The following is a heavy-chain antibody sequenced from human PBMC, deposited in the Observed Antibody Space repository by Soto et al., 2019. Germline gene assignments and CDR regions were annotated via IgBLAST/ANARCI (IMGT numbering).Heavy chain of an antibody. J-gene: IGHJ5*02. CDR2: INPSGGST. D-gene: IGHD3-3*01. V-gene: IGHV1-46*01. CDR1: GYTFTSYY. Sequence: GASVKVSCKASGYTFTSYYMHWVRQAPGQGLEWMGIINPSGGSTSYAQKFQGRVTMTRDTSTSTVYMELSSLRSEDTAVYYCARAPRPRITIFGVVSNWFDPWGQGTLVTVSS. CDR3: ARAPRPRITIFGVVSNWFDP.